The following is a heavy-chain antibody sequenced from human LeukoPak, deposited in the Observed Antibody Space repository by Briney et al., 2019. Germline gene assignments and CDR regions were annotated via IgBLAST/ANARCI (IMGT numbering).Heavy chain of an antibody. V-gene: IGHV3-73*01. Sequence: PGGSLKLSCEASGFTFSDSYMHWVRQASGKGLEWVGLIRTKPRNYAATYAESVKGRFTISRDDSKNTAYLQMNSLKMEDTAVYYCTRQNCTGGSRSYVDCWGQGTLVTVSS. D-gene: IGHD2-8*02. CDR2: IRTKPRNYAA. CDR3: TRQNCTGGSRSYVDC. CDR1: GFTFSDSY. J-gene: IGHJ4*02.